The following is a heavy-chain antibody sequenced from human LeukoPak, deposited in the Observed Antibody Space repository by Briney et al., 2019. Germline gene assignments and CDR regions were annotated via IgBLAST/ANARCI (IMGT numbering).Heavy chain of an antibody. CDR2: IYYSGST. D-gene: IGHD2-8*01. J-gene: IGHJ6*02. CDR1: GGSISSYY. CDR3: ARINADPYYYYGMDV. V-gene: IGHV4-59*08. Sequence: SEILSLTCTVSGGSISSYYWSWIRQPPGKGLEWIGYIYYSGSTNYNPSLKSRVTISVDTSKNQFSLKLSSVTAADTAVYYCARINADPYYYYGMDVWGQGTTVTVSS.